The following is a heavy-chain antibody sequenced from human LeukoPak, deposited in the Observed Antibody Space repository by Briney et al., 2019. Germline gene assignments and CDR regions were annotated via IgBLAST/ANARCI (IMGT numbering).Heavy chain of an antibody. CDR1: GITLSNYG. D-gene: IGHD3-22*01. CDR2: LSASGGGT. Sequence: GGSLRLSCAVSGITLSNYGMAWVRQAPGKGLGWVASLSASGGGTSYADSVRGRFTISRDNAKNTLYLQMNSLRAEDTAVYFCAKRSVVIRVILVGFHKEAYYFDSWGQGVLVTVSS. CDR3: AKRSVVIRVILVGFHKEAYYFDS. J-gene: IGHJ4*02. V-gene: IGHV3-23*01.